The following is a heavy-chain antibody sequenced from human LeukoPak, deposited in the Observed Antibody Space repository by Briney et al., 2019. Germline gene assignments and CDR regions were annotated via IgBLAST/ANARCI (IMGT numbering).Heavy chain of an antibody. CDR1: GFTFSAYS. CDR3: ARDYKYAFDN. CDR2: IGISSGST. J-gene: IGHJ4*02. V-gene: IGHV3-48*01. Sequence: GGSLRLSCAASGFTFSAYSMNWVRQAPGKGLEWISYIGISSGSTKYADSVKGRFTISGDKAKNSLYLQMNSLRVEDTAVYYCARDYKYAFDNWGQGTLVTVSS. D-gene: IGHD5-24*01.